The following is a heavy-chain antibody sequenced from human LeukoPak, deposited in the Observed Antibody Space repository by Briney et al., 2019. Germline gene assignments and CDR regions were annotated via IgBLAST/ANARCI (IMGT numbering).Heavy chain of an antibody. Sequence: GGSLRLSCVASGFTFSNYAMSWVRQAPGRGLEWVSAISGSGGSTYYADSVKGRFTISRDNSKNTLYLQMNSLRAEDTAVYYCAKDTEGYCTNGVCYSFDYWGQGTLVTVSS. CDR3: AKDTEGYCTNGVCYSFDY. J-gene: IGHJ4*02. CDR1: GFTFSNYA. D-gene: IGHD2-8*01. CDR2: ISGSGGST. V-gene: IGHV3-23*01.